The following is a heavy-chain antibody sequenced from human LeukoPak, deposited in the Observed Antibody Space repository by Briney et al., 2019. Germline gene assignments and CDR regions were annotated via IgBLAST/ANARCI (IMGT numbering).Heavy chain of an antibody. J-gene: IGHJ4*02. V-gene: IGHV1-2*02. D-gene: IGHD1-26*01. CDR1: GYTFTGYY. Sequence: ASVKVSCKASGYTFTGYYMHWVRQAPGQGLEWMGWINPNSGGTNYAQKFQGRVTMTRDTSISTAYTELSRLRSDDTAVYYCALWVGATMAFDYWGQGTLVTVSS. CDR3: ALWVGATMAFDY. CDR2: INPNSGGT.